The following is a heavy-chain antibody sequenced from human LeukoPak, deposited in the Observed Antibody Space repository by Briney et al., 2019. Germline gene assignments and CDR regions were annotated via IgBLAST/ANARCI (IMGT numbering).Heavy chain of an antibody. J-gene: IGHJ5*02. D-gene: IGHD5-12*01. V-gene: IGHV1-2*02. CDR2: INPSNGDA. CDR1: GYSFTGYY. CDR3: ARISAYTNTWYWFDP. Sequence: GASVKVSCKASGYSFTGYYIHWVRQAPGQGLEWMGWINPSNGDADYAQKFQSRVTLTRDASIRTAFMELSSLKSDDTAVYYCARISAYTNTWYWFDPWGLGTLVTVSS.